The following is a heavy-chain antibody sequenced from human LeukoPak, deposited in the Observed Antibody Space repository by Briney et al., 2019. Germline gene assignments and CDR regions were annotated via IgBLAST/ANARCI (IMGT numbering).Heavy chain of an antibody. J-gene: IGHJ5*02. CDR3: VREENGYYDKSGFYPNWFDT. CDR2: ISYDGGKK. D-gene: IGHD3-22*01. Sequence: PGGSLRLSCAASGFNFSRYGMHWVRQAPGKGLEWVAVISYDGGKKYYADSVKGRFTISSDNSKNTLFLHMNSLRAEDTAVYYCVREENGYYDKSGFYPNWFDTWGQGTLVVVSS. CDR1: GFNFSRYG. V-gene: IGHV3-30*03.